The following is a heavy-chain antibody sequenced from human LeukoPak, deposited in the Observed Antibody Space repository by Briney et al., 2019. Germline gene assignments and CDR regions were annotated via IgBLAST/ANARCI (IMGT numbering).Heavy chain of an antibody. CDR1: GFIACSYW. J-gene: IGHJ3*02. Sequence: PRGSPRLSRAASGFIACSYWMHSVRQAPGKGLVWVSRINSDGSSTHYADSVKGRFTISRDTAKNTLYLQMNSLRAEDTAVYYCARESGYDLDAFDIWGQGTMVTVSS. V-gene: IGHV3-74*01. D-gene: IGHD5-12*01. CDR2: INSDGSST. CDR3: ARESGYDLDAFDI.